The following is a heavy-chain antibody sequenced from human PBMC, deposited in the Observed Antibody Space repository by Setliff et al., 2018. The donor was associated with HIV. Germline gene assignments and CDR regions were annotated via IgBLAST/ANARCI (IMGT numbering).Heavy chain of an antibody. CDR3: VRAGRPFRGAMTGLTFDF. Sequence: GGSLRLSCVASGFNFEDYGMSWVCQIPGKGLEWVSIISWSGDRVDYADSVKGRFTISRDNAKDSLYLQMRGLRLEDTAMYYCVRAGRPFRGAMTGLTFDFWGQGALVTVSS. D-gene: IGHD6-6*01. J-gene: IGHJ4*02. CDR2: ISWSGDRV. CDR1: GFNFEDYG. V-gene: IGHV3-20*04.